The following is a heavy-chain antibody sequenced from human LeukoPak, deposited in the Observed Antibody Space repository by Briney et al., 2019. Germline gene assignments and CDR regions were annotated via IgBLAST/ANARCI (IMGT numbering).Heavy chain of an antibody. Sequence: ASVKVSCKASGYTFTSYGISWVRQAPGQGLEWMGWISAYNGNTNYAQKLQGRVTMTTDTSTSTAYMELRSLRSDDTAVYYCARGSADRINYYYYMDVWGKGATVTISS. CDR3: ARGSADRINYYYYMDV. CDR1: GYTFTSYG. V-gene: IGHV1-18*01. CDR2: ISAYNGNT. D-gene: IGHD6-25*01. J-gene: IGHJ6*03.